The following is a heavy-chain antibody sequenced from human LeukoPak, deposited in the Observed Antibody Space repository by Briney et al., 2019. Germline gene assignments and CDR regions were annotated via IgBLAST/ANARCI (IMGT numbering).Heavy chain of an antibody. V-gene: IGHV3-21*01. CDR3: ARSVEPAMADYFDY. D-gene: IGHD5-18*01. J-gene: IGHJ4*02. Sequence: GGSLRLSCAASGFTFSSYSMNWVRQAPGKGLEWVSSISSSSSSYIYYADSVKGRFTISRDNAKNSLYLQMNSLRAEDTAVYYCARSVEPAMADYFDYWGQGTLVTVSS. CDR1: GFTFSSYS. CDR2: ISSSSSSYI.